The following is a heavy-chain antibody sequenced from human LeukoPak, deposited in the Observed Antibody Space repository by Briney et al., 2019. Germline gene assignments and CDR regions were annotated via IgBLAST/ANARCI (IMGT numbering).Heavy chain of an antibody. D-gene: IGHD2-2*01. V-gene: IGHV4-38-2*02. CDR2: IYYSWRT. CDR1: GYSISSGYY. CDR3: AREGQLPTSYNWFDP. J-gene: IGHJ5*02. Sequence: SETLSLTCAVSGYSISSGYYWGWIRQPPGEGLEWIGSIYYSWRTYYNPSLKSRVTILVDTSKNQFSLKLSSVTPADTAVYYCAREGQLPTSYNWFDPSGQGTLFTVSS.